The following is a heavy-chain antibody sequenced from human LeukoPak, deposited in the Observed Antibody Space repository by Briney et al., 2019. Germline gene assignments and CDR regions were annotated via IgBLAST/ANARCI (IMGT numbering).Heavy chain of an antibody. V-gene: IGHV3-23*01. CDR3: ARRYCRGGNCFGFTLDN. CDR2: ISASGDSS. D-gene: IGHD2-15*01. J-gene: IGHJ4*02. Sequence: GGSLRLSCAGSGFTFSSHDMRWVRQAPGEGLEWVSGISASGDSSYYSDSVKGRFTISRDNSKNMVYLQMDSLRVEDTAMYYCARRYCRGGNCFGFTLDNWGQGTLVTVSS. CDR1: GFTFSSHD.